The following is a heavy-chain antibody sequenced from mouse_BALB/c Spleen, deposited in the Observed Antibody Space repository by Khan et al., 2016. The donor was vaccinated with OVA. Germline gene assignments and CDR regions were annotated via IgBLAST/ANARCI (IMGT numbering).Heavy chain of an antibody. D-gene: IGHD2-3*01. J-gene: IGHJ1*01. CDR2: IAPANGNT. CDR1: GFNIKDTY. V-gene: IGHV14-3*02. CDR3: GRPAYDPRDFED. Sequence: VQLKESGAELVKPGASVTLSCTASGFNIKDTYLHWVKQRPEQGLEWIGRIAPANGNTQYDPKFQGKATLTSYPSSNTSYLQLNSLTSEDTAVFYGGRPAYDPRDFEDWGGGTSVTDSS.